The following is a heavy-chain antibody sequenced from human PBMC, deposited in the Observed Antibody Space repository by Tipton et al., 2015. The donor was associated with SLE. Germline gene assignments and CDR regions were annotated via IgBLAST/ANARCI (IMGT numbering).Heavy chain of an antibody. D-gene: IGHD3-10*01. J-gene: IGHJ6*02. V-gene: IGHV3-72*01. CDR1: GFTLSDHY. CDR2: SGNKADSYST. Sequence: SLRLSCAASGFTLSDHYVDWVRQAPGKGLEWVGRSGNKADSYSTEYAASVKGRFTISRDDSKNSLYLQMNSLRAEDTAVYYCAGRDDYASGNYLFLYYAMDVWGQGTTVAVSS. CDR3: AGRDDYASGNYLFLYYAMDV.